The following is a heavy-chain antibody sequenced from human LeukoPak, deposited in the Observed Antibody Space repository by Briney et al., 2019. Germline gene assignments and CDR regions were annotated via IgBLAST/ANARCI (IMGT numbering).Heavy chain of an antibody. V-gene: IGHV6-1*01. CDR1: GDSVSSNSAA. J-gene: IGHJ3*02. D-gene: IGHD6-19*01. Sequence: SQTLSLTCAISGDSVSSNSAAWNWIRQSPSRGLEWLGRTYYRSKWYNDYAVSVKSRITINPDTSKNQFSLQLNSVTPEDTAVYYCARDSVAVAGTRFAFDIWGQGTMVTVSS. CDR2: TYYRSKWYN. CDR3: ARDSVAVAGTRFAFDI.